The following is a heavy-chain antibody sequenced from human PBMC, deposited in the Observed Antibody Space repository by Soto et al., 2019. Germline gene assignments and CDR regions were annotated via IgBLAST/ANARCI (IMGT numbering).Heavy chain of an antibody. V-gene: IGHV3-74*01. Sequence: LRLSCAASGFTFSSYWMHWVRQAPGKGLVWVSRINSDGSSTSYADSVKGRFTISRDNAKNTLYLQMNSLRAEDTAVYYCAREIYYGDYVRSSWFDPWGQGTLVTVSS. CDR2: INSDGSST. D-gene: IGHD4-17*01. J-gene: IGHJ5*02. CDR1: GFTFSSYW. CDR3: AREIYYGDYVRSSWFDP.